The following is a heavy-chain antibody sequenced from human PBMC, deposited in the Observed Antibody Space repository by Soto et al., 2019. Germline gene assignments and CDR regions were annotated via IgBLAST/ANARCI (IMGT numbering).Heavy chain of an antibody. Sequence: GSGPTLVNPTQTLTLTCTFSGFSLSTSGLCVSWIRQPPGKALEWLALIDWDDGKYYTTSLKTRLTISKDTSKNQVVLTMTNMDPVDTATYYCARIRLSGSHSCHNWFDSWGQGTLVTVSS. CDR1: GFSLSTSGLC. D-gene: IGHD1-26*01. CDR3: ARIRLSGSHSCHNWFDS. V-gene: IGHV2-70*01. CDR2: IDWDDGK. J-gene: IGHJ5*01.